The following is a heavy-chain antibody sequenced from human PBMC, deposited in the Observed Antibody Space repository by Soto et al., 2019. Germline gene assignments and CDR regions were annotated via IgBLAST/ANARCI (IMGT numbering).Heavy chain of an antibody. CDR1: GDSISGGASF. V-gene: IGHV4-31*03. Sequence: TLSLTCTVSGDSISGGASFWSWIRQPPGKGLEWIANVYYSGSSYYNPSLKSRLTISVDTTKNRFSLQLKSMTAADTAVYYCAKLSCTSSTCYFPGWFDPWGQGTLVTVSS. CDR2: VYYSGSS. J-gene: IGHJ5*02. CDR3: AKLSCTSSTCYFPGWFDP. D-gene: IGHD2-2*01.